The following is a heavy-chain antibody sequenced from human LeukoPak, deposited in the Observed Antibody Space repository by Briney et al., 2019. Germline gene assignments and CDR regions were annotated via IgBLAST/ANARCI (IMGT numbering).Heavy chain of an antibody. CDR1: GFTVSSNY. CDR3: ARMSSDDDMDV. Sequence: GGSLRLSCAASGFTVSSNYMSWVRQAPGKGLEWISVIYSGGNTYYVDSVKGRFTISRHNSKNTVYLQMNSLRPDDTAVYHCARMSSDDDMDVWGQGTTVTVAS. J-gene: IGHJ6*02. V-gene: IGHV3-53*04. D-gene: IGHD1-26*01. CDR2: IYSGGNT.